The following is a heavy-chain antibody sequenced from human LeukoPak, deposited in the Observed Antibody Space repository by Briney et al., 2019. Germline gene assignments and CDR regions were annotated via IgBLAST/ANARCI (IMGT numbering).Heavy chain of an antibody. J-gene: IGHJ4*02. D-gene: IGHD3-3*01. CDR1: GFTFSSNA. CDR3: AKDLNYDFWSGYYGYFDY. CDR2: ISGSGGST. V-gene: IGHV3-23*01. Sequence: RGSLRLSCAASGFTFSSNAMSWVRQAPGKGLEWVSGISGSGGSTYYADSVKGRFTISRDNSKNTLYLQMNSLRAEDTAVYYRAKDLNYDFWSGYYGYFDYWGQGTLVTVPS.